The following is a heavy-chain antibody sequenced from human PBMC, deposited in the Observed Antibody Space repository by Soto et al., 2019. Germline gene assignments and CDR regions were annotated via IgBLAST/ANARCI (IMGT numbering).Heavy chain of an antibody. CDR3: ARAYYDRSGYAVDP. V-gene: IGHV4-28*01. CDR1: GYSISSSNW. CDR2: IYKGGST. D-gene: IGHD3-22*01. Sequence: PSETLSLTCAVSGYSISSSNWWGWIRQPPGKGLEWIGYIYKGGSTYYNPSLKSRVTISVDTSNNQFSLKLSSVTAADTAVYYCARAYYDRSGYAVDPWGQGTLVTVSS. J-gene: IGHJ5*02.